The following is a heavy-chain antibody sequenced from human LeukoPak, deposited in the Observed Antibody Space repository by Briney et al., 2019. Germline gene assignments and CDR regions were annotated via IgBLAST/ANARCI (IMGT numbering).Heavy chain of an antibody. CDR3: ARVNGYCSGGSCQEVDY. V-gene: IGHV1-2*02. J-gene: IGHJ4*02. CDR1: GYTFTGYY. CDR2: INPNSGGT. Sequence: ASVKVSCKASGYTFTGYYMHWVRQAPGQGLEWMGWINPNSGGTNYAQKFQGRVTMTRDTSISAAYMELSRLRSDDTAVYYCARVNGYCSGGSCQEVDYWGQGTLVTVSS. D-gene: IGHD2-15*01.